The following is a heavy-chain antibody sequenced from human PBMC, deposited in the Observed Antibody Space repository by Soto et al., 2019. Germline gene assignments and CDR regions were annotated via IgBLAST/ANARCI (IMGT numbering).Heavy chain of an antibody. CDR3: ARGLLAYCGGDCALFDS. D-gene: IGHD2-21*02. Sequence: SETLYLTCAVYGGSFSGYYWSWIRQPPGKGLEWIGEINHSGSTNYNPSLKSRVAISVDTSKNQFSLKVDSVTAADTAVYYCARGLLAYCGGDCALFDSWGQGIMVTVSS. J-gene: IGHJ4*02. V-gene: IGHV4-34*01. CDR1: GGSFSGYY. CDR2: INHSGST.